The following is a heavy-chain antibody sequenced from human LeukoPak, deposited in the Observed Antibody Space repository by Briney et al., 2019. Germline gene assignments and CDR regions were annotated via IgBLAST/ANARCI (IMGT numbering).Heavy chain of an antibody. D-gene: IGHD6-19*01. CDR3: ASIPPAVAGYFDY. V-gene: IGHV4-4*02. CDR2: IYHSGST. Sequence: SETLSLTCAVSGGSISSSNWWSWVRQPPGKGLEWIGEIYHSGSTNYNPSLKSRVTISVDKSKNQFSLKLSSVTAADTAVYYCASIPPAVAGYFDYWGQGTLVTVSS. J-gene: IGHJ4*02. CDR1: GGSISSSNW.